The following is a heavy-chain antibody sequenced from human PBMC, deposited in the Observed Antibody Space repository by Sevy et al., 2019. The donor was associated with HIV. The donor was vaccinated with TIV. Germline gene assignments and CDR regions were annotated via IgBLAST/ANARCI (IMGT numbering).Heavy chain of an antibody. CDR2: LQYDGGNK. V-gene: IGHV3-30*02. CDR1: GFSYSSYG. D-gene: IGHD2-21*01. Sequence: GGSLRLSCAASGFSYSSYGMHWVRQAPGKGLEWVSYLQYDGGNKDYADSVKGRFTISRDNSKNTLDLQMNSLRVEDTAVYYCVKEGGGEGGDHWGQGTLVTVSS. J-gene: IGHJ4*02. CDR3: VKEGGGEGGDH.